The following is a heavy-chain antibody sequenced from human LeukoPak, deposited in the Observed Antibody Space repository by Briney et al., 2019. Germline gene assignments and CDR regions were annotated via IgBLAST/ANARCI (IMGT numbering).Heavy chain of an antibody. D-gene: IGHD6-13*01. Sequence: GGSLRLSCAASGFTFSSYGLHWVRQAPGKGLEWVAVISYDGSNKYYADSVKGRFTISRDNSKNTLYLQMNSLRAEDTAVYYCARDRLSSWIETDAFDIWGQGTMVTVSS. J-gene: IGHJ3*02. CDR2: ISYDGSNK. V-gene: IGHV3-30*03. CDR1: GFTFSSYG. CDR3: ARDRLSSWIETDAFDI.